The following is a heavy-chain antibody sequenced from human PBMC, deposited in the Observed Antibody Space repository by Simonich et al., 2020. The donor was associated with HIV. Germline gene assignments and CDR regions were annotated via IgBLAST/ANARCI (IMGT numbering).Heavy chain of an antibody. CDR3: ARTYYYDSSGYYPYFDY. Sequence: EVQLVQSGAEVKKPGESLKISCKGSGYSFTSYWIGWVRQMPGKGLEWMGIIDPGDADTRYSPSFQGQVTISADKSISTAYLQWSSLKASDTAMYYCARTYYYDSSGYYPYFDYWGQGTLVTVSS. V-gene: IGHV5-51*01. CDR1: GYSFTSYW. J-gene: IGHJ4*02. CDR2: IDPGDADT. D-gene: IGHD3-22*01.